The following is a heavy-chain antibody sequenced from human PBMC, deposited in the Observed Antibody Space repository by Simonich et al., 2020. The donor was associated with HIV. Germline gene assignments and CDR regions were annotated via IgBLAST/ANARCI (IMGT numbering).Heavy chain of an antibody. Sequence: QVQLVQSGAEVKKPGASVKVSCKASGYTFNGYYMHWVRQAPGQGLEWMGRINPNSGGTKYAQKFQGRVTMTRDKSITTAYMELSRLRSDDTAFYYCATHGPGSYSSALDIWGQGTMVTVSS. J-gene: IGHJ3*02. V-gene: IGHV1-2*06. D-gene: IGHD1-26*01. CDR2: INPNSGGT. CDR3: ATHGPGSYSSALDI. CDR1: GYTFNGYY.